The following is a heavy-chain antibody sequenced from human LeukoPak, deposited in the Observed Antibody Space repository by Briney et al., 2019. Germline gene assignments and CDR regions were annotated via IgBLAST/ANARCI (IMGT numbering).Heavy chain of an antibody. CDR3: ARDSKEYYFDY. D-gene: IGHD2-2*01. CDR2: ISSSSSYI. Sequence: GGSLRLSCAASGFTFSSYSMNWVRQAPGKGPEWVSSISSSSSYIYYADSVKGRFTISRDNSKNTLYLQMNSLRAEDTAVYYCARDSKEYYFDYWGQGTLVTVSS. CDR1: GFTFSSYS. V-gene: IGHV3-21*01. J-gene: IGHJ4*02.